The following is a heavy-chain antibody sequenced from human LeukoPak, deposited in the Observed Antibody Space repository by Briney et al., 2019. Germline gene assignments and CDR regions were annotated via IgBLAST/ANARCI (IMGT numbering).Heavy chain of an antibody. Sequence: GGSQRLSCAASGFTFSSYSMNWVRQAPGKGLEWVSAISGSGGSTYYADSVKGRFTISRDNSKNTLYLQMNSLRAEDTAVYYCAKFYDILTGYLPHFDYWGQGTLVTVSS. CDR2: ISGSGGST. CDR1: GFTFSSYS. CDR3: AKFYDILTGYLPHFDY. V-gene: IGHV3-23*01. D-gene: IGHD3-9*01. J-gene: IGHJ4*02.